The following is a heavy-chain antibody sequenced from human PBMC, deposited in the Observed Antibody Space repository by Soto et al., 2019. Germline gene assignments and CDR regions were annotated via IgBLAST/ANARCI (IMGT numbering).Heavy chain of an antibody. J-gene: IGHJ5*02. CDR1: GGTFSSYA. Sequence: QLQLVQSGAEVKKPGSSVKVSCMASGGTFSSYAISWVRQAPGQGLEWMGGIIPIFGTANCAQKFQGRVTITADESTSTAYMELSSLRSEDTAVYYCARGAAAGTRSWFDPWGQGTLVTVSS. CDR3: ARGAAAGTRSWFDP. D-gene: IGHD6-13*01. CDR2: IIPIFGTA. V-gene: IGHV1-69*01.